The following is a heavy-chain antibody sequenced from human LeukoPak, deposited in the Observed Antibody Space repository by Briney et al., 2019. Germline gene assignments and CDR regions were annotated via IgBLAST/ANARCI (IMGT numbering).Heavy chain of an antibody. Sequence: SVKVSCKASGGTFSSYAISWVRQAPGQGLEWMGGIIPIFGTANYAQKFQGRVTITADKSTSTAYMELSSLRSEDTAVYYCARGGGIIVGATGGLDYWGQGTLVTVSS. D-gene: IGHD1-26*01. V-gene: IGHV1-69*06. J-gene: IGHJ4*02. CDR2: IIPIFGTA. CDR1: GGTFSSYA. CDR3: ARGGGIIVGATGGLDY.